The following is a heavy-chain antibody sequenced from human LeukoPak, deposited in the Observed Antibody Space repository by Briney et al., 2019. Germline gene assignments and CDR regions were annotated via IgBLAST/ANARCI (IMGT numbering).Heavy chain of an antibody. D-gene: IGHD4-23*01. V-gene: IGHV4-39*01. Sequence: SETLSLTCTVSGGSISSSSYYWGWIRQPPGKGLEWIGSIYYSGSTYYNPSLKSRVTISVDTSKNQFSLKLSSVTAADTAVYYCARYGGNGVNFDYWGQGTLVTVSS. J-gene: IGHJ4*02. CDR3: ARYGGNGVNFDY. CDR1: GGSISSSSYY. CDR2: IYYSGST.